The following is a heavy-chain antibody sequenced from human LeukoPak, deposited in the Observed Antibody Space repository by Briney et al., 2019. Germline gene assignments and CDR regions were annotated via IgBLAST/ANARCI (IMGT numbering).Heavy chain of an antibody. V-gene: IGHV1-2*02. CDR2: INPNSGGT. CDR1: GYTFTGYY. Sequence: ASVKVSCKASGYTFTGYYIHCVRQAPGQGLEWMGWINPNSGGTNYAQKFQGRVTMTRDTSISTAYMELSRLRSDDTAVYYCARGVVGAPYFDYWGQGTLVTVSS. CDR3: ARGVVGAPYFDY. J-gene: IGHJ4*02. D-gene: IGHD1-26*01.